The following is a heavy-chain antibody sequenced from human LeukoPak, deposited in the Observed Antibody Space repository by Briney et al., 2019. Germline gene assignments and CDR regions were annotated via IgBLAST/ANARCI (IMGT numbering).Heavy chain of an antibody. CDR2: IHPADSTT. Sequence: GESLKISCKASGHSFTTYWIGWVRQMPGRGLEWMGIIHPADSTTLYSPSFQGQVTISADNSISTAYLQWSSLKASDTAMYYCARQLVRHTLGYWGQGTLVTVSS. V-gene: IGHV5-51*01. CDR3: ARQLVRHTLGY. D-gene: IGHD3-10*01. J-gene: IGHJ4*02. CDR1: GHSFTTYW.